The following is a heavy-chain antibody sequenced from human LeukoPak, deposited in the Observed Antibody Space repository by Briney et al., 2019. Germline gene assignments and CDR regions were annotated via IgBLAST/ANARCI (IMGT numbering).Heavy chain of an antibody. CDR1: GFTLSSYA. D-gene: IGHD6-19*01. J-gene: IGHJ4*02. CDR3: AKGPQYSSPVGYFDY. Sequence: RGSLRPSCAASGFTLSSYAMSWVRQAPGKGLEWVSAISGSGGSTYYADSVKGRFTSSRDNSKNTLYLQMNSLRAEDTAVYYCAKGPQYSSPVGYFDYWGQGTLVTVSS. V-gene: IGHV3-23*01. CDR2: ISGSGGST.